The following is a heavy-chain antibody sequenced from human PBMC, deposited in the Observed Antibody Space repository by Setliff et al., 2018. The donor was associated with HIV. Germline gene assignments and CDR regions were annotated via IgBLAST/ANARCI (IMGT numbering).Heavy chain of an antibody. V-gene: IGHV4-38-2*01. CDR3: AKHDFGEGSCFDP. Sequence: SETLSLTCGVSGYPISSGYYWGWIRQPPGKGLEWIGSIYHNGITYYNPSLKSRVTISVDTSKNQISLMLRSMTAADTAVYYCAKHDFGEGSCFDPWGQGSLVTVSS. CDR2: IYHNGIT. D-gene: IGHD3-16*01. J-gene: IGHJ5*02. CDR1: GYPISSGYY.